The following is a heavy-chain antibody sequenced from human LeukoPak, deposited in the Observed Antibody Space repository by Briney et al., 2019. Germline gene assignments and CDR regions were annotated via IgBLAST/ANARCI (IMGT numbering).Heavy chain of an antibody. Sequence: GGSLRLSCAASGFTFSSHGMHWVRQAPGKGLQWVAFIRFGGSDKYYEDSVKGRFIISRDNSKNTLYLQMNNLRTADTAMYYCAKDRVVGGLGEIDYWGQGTLVTVSS. D-gene: IGHD2-2*01. CDR3: AKDRVVGGLGEIDY. J-gene: IGHJ4*02. CDR2: IRFGGSDK. CDR1: GFTFSSHG. V-gene: IGHV3-30*02.